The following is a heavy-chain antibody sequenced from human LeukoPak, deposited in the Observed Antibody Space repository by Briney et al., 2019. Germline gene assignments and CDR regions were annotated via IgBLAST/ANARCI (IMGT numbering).Heavy chain of an antibody. CDR2: IYHSGST. Sequence: SETLSLTCAVSGGSISSGAYPWSWIRQPPGKGLEWIGYIYHSGSTYYNPSLKSRVTISVDRSKNQFSLKLSSVTAADTAVYYCARVAGAAEFDYWGQGTLVTVSS. CDR3: ARVAGAAEFDY. CDR1: GGSISSGAYP. D-gene: IGHD2-15*01. J-gene: IGHJ4*02. V-gene: IGHV4-30-2*01.